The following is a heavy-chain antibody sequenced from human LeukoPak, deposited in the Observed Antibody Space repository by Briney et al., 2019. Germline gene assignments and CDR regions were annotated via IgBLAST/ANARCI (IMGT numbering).Heavy chain of an antibody. CDR1: GYTFTSYG. CDR3: ARAEGYSGYDYSYFDY. Sequence: ASVKVSFTASGYTFTSYGISWVRQAPGQGLEWMGWISAYNGNTNYAQKLQGRVTMTTDTSTSTAYMELRSLRSDDTAVYYCARAEGYSGYDYSYFDYWGQGTLVTVSS. V-gene: IGHV1-18*01. CDR2: ISAYNGNT. J-gene: IGHJ4*02. D-gene: IGHD5-12*01.